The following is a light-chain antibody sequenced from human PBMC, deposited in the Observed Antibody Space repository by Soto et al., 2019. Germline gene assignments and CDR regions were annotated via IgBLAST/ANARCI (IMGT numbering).Light chain of an antibody. CDR3: RSYTTINTVV. Sequence: QSALTQPASVSGSPGQSITISCTGTSSDIGTYKYVSWFQQHPGKAPKLIIFEVSNRPSGISDRFSGFKSANTAYLTFSGVESEDEADYHCRSYTTINTVVFGGGTKLTVL. CDR1: SSDIGTYKY. J-gene: IGLJ2*01. CDR2: EVS. V-gene: IGLV2-14*01.